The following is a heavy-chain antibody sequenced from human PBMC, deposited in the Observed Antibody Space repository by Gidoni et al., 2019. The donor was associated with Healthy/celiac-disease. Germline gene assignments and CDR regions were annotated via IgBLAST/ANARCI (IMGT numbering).Heavy chain of an antibody. CDR3: ARAQSGISPSTRPPLTSYYYYCMDV. CDR2: INPYICGT. D-gene: IGHD1-20*01. V-gene: IGHV1-2*02. J-gene: IGHJ6*02. CDR1: GYNLTGYS. Sequence: VQLVQSGAEVQKPGGSVKVSCKASGYNLTGYSMPGMRQAPGQGLEGMGWINPYICGTNYAQKVQGRVTMTKDTSISTAYMELSRLRSDDTAVYYCARAQSGISPSTRPPLTSYYYYCMDVWGQGTTVTVSS.